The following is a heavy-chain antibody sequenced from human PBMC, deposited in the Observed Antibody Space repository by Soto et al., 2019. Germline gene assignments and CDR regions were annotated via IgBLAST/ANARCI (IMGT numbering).Heavy chain of an antibody. CDR3: ARVYSGSVVVVAARYYYYMDV. D-gene: IGHD2-15*01. CDR2: INHSGST. J-gene: IGHJ6*03. CDR1: GGSFSGYY. V-gene: IGHV4-34*01. Sequence: SETLSLTCAVYGGSFSGYYWSWIRQPPGKGLEWIGEINHSGSTNYNPSLKSRVTISVDTSKNQFSLKLSSVTAADTAVYYCARVYSGSVVVVAARYYYYMDVWGKGTTVTVSS.